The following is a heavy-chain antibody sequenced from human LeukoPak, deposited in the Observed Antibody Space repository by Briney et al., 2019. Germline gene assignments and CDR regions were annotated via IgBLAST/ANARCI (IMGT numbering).Heavy chain of an antibody. CDR2: IVVGSGNT. J-gene: IGHJ6*02. CDR1: GFTFTSSA. V-gene: IGHV1-58*01. Sequence: SVKVSCKASGFTFTSSAVQWVRQARGQRLEWIGWIVVGSGNTNYAQKFQERVTITRDMSTSTAYMELSSLRSEDTAVYYCAAGHYDFWSGYFREDYGTDVWGQGTTVTVSS. CDR3: AAGHYDFWSGYFREDYGTDV. D-gene: IGHD3-3*01.